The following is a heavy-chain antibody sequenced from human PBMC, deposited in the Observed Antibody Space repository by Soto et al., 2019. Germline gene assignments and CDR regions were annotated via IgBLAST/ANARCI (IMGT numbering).Heavy chain of an antibody. J-gene: IGHJ4*02. D-gene: IGHD3-10*01. CDR3: ARVSNTSRVLLPYFDI. V-gene: IGHV3-30-3*01. CDR2: RSYDGSSE. Sequence: GGSLRLSCAASGFTFSSYSLHWVRQAPGKGLEWVAVRSYDGSSEHYADSVKGRFTISRDNSENTLYLQMNSLRLEDTAVYYCARVSNTSRVLLPYFDIWGQGTLVTVSS. CDR1: GFTFSSYS.